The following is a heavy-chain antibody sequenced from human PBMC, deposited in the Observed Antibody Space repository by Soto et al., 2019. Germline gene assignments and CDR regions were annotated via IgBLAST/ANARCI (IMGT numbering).Heavy chain of an antibody. V-gene: IGHV3-33*01. CDR2: IWYDGSNK. CDR3: ARAPGRFLEWLLW. D-gene: IGHD3-3*01. Sequence: QVQLVESGGGVVQPRRSLRLSCAASGFTFSSYGMHWVRQAPGKGLEWVAVIWYDGSNKYYADSVKGRFTISRDNSKNTLYLQMNSLRAEDTAVYYCARAPGRFLEWLLWWGQGTLVTVSS. J-gene: IGHJ4*02. CDR1: GFTFSSYG.